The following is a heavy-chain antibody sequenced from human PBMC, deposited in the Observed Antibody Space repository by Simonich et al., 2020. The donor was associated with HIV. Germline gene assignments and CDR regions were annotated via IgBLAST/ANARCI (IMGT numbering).Heavy chain of an antibody. D-gene: IGHD6-13*01. V-gene: IGHV4-34*01. Sequence: QVQLQQWGAGLLKPSETLSLTCAVYGGSFSGYYWSWIRQPPRKGLEWIGEINHSGSTKYNPSLKSRVTISVDTSKNQFSLKLSSVTAADTAVYYCARLTAGGLGEYFQHWGQGTLVTVSS. J-gene: IGHJ1*01. CDR1: GGSFSGYY. CDR2: INHSGST. CDR3: ARLTAGGLGEYFQH.